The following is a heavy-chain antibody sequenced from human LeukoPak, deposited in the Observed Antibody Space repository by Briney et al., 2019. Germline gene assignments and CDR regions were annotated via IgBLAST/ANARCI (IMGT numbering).Heavy chain of an antibody. J-gene: IGHJ3*02. CDR3: AREKRDGYNLDI. CDR2: IYYSGST. Sequence: ASETLFLTCTASGGSISSGGYYWSWIRQHPGKGLEWIGYIYYSGSTYYNPSLKSRVTISVDTSKNQFSLKLSSVTAADTAVYYCAREKRDGYNLDIWGQGTMVTVSS. V-gene: IGHV4-31*03. CDR1: GGSISSGGYY. D-gene: IGHD5-24*01.